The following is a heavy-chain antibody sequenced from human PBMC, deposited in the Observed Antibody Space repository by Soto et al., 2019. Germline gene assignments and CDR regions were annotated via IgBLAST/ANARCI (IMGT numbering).Heavy chain of an antibody. CDR1: GFSLSTNGVG. J-gene: IGHJ4*02. CDR3: ARRGLYRLDY. D-gene: IGHD1-26*01. CDR2: IYWDDDK. Sequence: QITLKESGPTLVKPTQTLTLTCTFSGFSLSTNGVGVGWIRQPPGKALEWLALIYWDDDKRYSPSLESRLTIHXDTSKNQVVLTMTNMDPVDTATYYCARRGLYRLDYWGQGTLVTVSS. V-gene: IGHV2-5*02.